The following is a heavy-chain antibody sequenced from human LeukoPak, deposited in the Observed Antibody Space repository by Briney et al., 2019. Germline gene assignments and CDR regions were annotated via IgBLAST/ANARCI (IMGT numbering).Heavy chain of an antibody. Sequence: SETLSLTCNVSGGSIRGYYWSWIRQPPGKGLEWIGYIYSSGSTNYNPSLKSRVTMSVDTSKNQFSLKVSSVTAVDTAVYYCARRPFGELWESRHFDYWGQGTLVTVSS. CDR3: ARRPFGELWESRHFDY. CDR2: IYSSGST. CDR1: GGSIRGYY. V-gene: IGHV4-59*01. J-gene: IGHJ4*02. D-gene: IGHD3-10*01.